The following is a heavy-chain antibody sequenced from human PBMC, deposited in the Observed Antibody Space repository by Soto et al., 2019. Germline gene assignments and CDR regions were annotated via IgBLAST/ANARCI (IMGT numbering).Heavy chain of an antibody. D-gene: IGHD3-22*01. J-gene: IGHJ4*02. V-gene: IGHV4-30-2*01. CDR3: ARVADYYDSSGYYQYYFDY. CDR1: GGSISSGGYS. CDR2: IYHSGST. Sequence: QLQLQESGSGLVKPSQTLSLTCAVSGGSISSGGYSWSWIRQPPGKGLEWIGYIYHSGSTYYNPSLKSRVTISVDRSKNQCSLKLSSVTAADTAVYYCARVADYYDSSGYYQYYFDYWGQGTLVTVSS.